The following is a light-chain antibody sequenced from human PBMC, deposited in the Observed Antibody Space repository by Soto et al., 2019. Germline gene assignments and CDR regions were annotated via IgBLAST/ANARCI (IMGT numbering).Light chain of an antibody. CDR3: SSYTSGTSVV. Sequence: QSALTQPASVSGSPGQSITISCTGTNSDVGAYNYVSWYQQHPGKAPKLMIYDVSNRPSGISDRFSGSKSGNTASLTIAGLQPEDEADYYCSSYTSGTSVVFGGGTKLTVL. J-gene: IGLJ2*01. CDR1: NSDVGAYNY. CDR2: DVS. V-gene: IGLV2-14*03.